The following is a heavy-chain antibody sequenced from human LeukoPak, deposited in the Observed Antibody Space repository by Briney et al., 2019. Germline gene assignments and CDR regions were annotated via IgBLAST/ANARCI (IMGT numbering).Heavy chain of an antibody. CDR1: GGSISSYY. Sequence: SETLSLTCTVSGGSISSYYWSWIRQPPGKGLEWIGYIYYSGSTNYNPSLESRVTISVDTSKNQFSLKLSSVTAADTAVYYCARSTAAAIGFDYWGQGTLVTVSS. CDR3: ARSTAAAIGFDY. V-gene: IGHV4-59*01. D-gene: IGHD6-13*01. J-gene: IGHJ4*02. CDR2: IYYSGST.